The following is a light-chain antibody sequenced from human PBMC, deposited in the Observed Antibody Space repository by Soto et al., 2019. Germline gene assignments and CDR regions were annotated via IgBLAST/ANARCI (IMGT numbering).Light chain of an antibody. Sequence: SYELTQPPSVSVAPGQTARITCGGNDYGRKSVNWYQQKPGQAPVLVVYDDSDRPSGIPERFSGSNSGNTATLTIRRVEGGDEADYYCQVWDTSSDLHVVFGGGTKLTVL. CDR2: DDS. CDR3: QVWDTSSDLHVV. J-gene: IGLJ2*01. V-gene: IGLV3-21*02. CDR1: DYGRKS.